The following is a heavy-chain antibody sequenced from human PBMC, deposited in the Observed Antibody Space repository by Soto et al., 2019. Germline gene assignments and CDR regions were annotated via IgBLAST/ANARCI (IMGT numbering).Heavy chain of an antibody. CDR3: AREPYYDNTPLEAFFDF. D-gene: IGHD3-22*01. CDR2: INPNGGRT. J-gene: IGHJ4*02. V-gene: IGHV1-46*01. CDR1: GYIFTNYY. Sequence: QVQLVQSGAEVKEPGASVKVSCKASGYIFTNYYVHWVRQAPGQGLEWMGMINPNGGRTTYAQNFRDRVRMTSDTSTNTIYMELDSLRSDDTATYYCAREPYYDNTPLEAFFDFWGQGTLVTVSS.